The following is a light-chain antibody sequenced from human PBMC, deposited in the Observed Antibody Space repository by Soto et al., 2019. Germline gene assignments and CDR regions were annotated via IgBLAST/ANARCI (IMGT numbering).Light chain of an antibody. CDR1: QSVNSN. CDR3: QQYKNWPPVT. V-gene: IGKV3-15*01. CDR2: GAS. Sequence: ETVMTQSPATLSVSLGERATLSCRASQSVNSNLAWYQQKPGQAPNLLIYGASIRATGVPARFSGSGSGTDFTLTISSRQPEDFAVYFCQQYKNWPPVTFGGGTKVEIK. J-gene: IGKJ4*01.